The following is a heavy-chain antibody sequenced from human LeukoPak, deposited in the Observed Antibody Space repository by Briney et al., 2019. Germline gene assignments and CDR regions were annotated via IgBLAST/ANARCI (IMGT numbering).Heavy chain of an antibody. V-gene: IGHV5-51*03. D-gene: IGHD6-13*01. CDR2: IYPGDSDT. CDR1: GYNFTNYW. Sequence: KQRESLKISCKGSGYNFTNYWIAWVRQMPGKGLEWMGIIYPGDSDTRYSPSFQGQVTISSDKSISTAYLQWSSLKASDTAMYYCARRFRAAGPYYFDYWGQGTLVTVSS. CDR3: ARRFRAAGPYYFDY. J-gene: IGHJ4*02.